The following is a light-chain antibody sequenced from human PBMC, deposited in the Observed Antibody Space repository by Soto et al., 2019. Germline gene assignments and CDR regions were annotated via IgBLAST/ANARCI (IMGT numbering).Light chain of an antibody. CDR3: QQSYSTSWT. J-gene: IGKJ1*01. Sequence: DIQMTQSPSSLSASVGDRVTITCRASQSISSYLNWYQQKPVKAPKLLIYAAASMQSGVPSRFSGSGSGTDFTLTIRTLQPEDFATYYCQQSYSTSWTFGQGTKVEIK. CDR2: AAA. CDR1: QSISSY. V-gene: IGKV1-39*01.